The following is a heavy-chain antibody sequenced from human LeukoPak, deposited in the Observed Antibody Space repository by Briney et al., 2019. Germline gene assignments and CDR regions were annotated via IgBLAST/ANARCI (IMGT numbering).Heavy chain of an antibody. CDR3: ARGYDFWSGYSDAFDI. Sequence: SETLSLTCTVSGGSISSYYWSWIRQPPGKGLEWIGEINHSGSTNYNPSLKSRVTISVDTSKNQFSLKLSSVTAADTAVYYCARGYDFWSGYSDAFDIWGQGTMVTVSS. D-gene: IGHD3-3*01. CDR1: GGSISSYY. CDR2: INHSGST. V-gene: IGHV4-34*01. J-gene: IGHJ3*02.